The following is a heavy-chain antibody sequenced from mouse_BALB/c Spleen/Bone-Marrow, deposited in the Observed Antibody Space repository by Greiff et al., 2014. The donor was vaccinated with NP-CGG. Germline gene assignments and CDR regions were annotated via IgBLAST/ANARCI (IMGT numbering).Heavy chain of an antibody. Sequence: EVQLQQSGAELVKPGASVKLFCTASGFNIKDTYMHWVKQRPEQGLEWIGRIDPANGNTKYDPKFQGKATITADTSSNTAYLQLSSLTSEDTAVYYCATDSSGYLDYWGQGTTLTVSS. D-gene: IGHD3-2*01. J-gene: IGHJ2*01. CDR2: IDPANGNT. CDR1: GFNIKDTY. CDR3: ATDSSGYLDY. V-gene: IGHV14-3*02.